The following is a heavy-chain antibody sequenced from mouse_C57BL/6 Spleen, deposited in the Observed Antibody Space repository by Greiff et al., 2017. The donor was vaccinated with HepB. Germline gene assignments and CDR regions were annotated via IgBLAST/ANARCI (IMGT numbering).Heavy chain of an antibody. D-gene: IGHD1-1*01. V-gene: IGHV14-4*01. CDR2: IDPENGDT. J-gene: IGHJ3*01. Sequence: EVQLQQSGAELVRPGASVKLSCTASGFNIKDDYMHWVKQRPEQGLEWIGWIDPENGDTEYASKFQGKATITADTSSNTAYLQLSSLTSEDTAVYYCTTTTTVVRPFAYWGQGTLVTVSA. CDR3: TTTTTVVRPFAY. CDR1: GFNIKDDY.